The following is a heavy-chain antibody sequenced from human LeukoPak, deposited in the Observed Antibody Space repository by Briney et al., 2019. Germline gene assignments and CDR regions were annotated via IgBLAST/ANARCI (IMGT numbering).Heavy chain of an antibody. CDR1: GFTFISYA. Sequence: GGPLRLSCAASGFTFISYAMSWVRQAPGKGLEWVSAISGSGGSTYYADSVKGRFTISRDNSKNTLYLQMNSLRAEDTTVYYCAIAAAGKGSMDVWGKGSTVTVSS. V-gene: IGHV3-23*01. CDR3: AIAAAGKGSMDV. J-gene: IGHJ6*04. CDR2: ISGSGGST. D-gene: IGHD6-13*01.